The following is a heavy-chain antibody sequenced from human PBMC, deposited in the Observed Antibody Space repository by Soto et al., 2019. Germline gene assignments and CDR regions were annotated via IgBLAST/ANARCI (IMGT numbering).Heavy chain of an antibody. D-gene: IGHD2-2*03. CDR2: ISAYNGNT. V-gene: IGHV1-18*01. CDR3: ARDYTSWIGPLFT. J-gene: IGHJ5*02. CDR1: GYPLTSYG. Sequence: GXPVKVSCKASGYPLTSYGSIWVRQAPGQGLEWMGWISAYNGNTNYAQKLQGRVTMTTDTSTSTAYMELRSLRSDDTAVYYCARDYTSWIGPLFTWGQGTLVTVSS.